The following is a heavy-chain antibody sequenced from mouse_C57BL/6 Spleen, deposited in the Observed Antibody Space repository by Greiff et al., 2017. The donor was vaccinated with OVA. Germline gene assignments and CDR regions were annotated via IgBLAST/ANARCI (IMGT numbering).Heavy chain of an antibody. V-gene: IGHV5-12*01. CDR2: ISNGGGST. CDR3: ARPLYDYDGHYYAMDY. D-gene: IGHD2-4*01. Sequence: EVKLQESGGGLVQPGGSLKLSCAASGFTFSDYYMYWVRQTPEKRLEWVAYISNGGGSTYYPDTVKGRFTISRDNAKNTLYLQMSRLKSEDTAMYYCARPLYDYDGHYYAMDYWGQGTSVTVSS. J-gene: IGHJ4*01. CDR1: GFTFSDYY.